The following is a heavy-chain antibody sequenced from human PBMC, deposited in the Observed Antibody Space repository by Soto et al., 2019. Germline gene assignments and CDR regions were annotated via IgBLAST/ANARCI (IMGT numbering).Heavy chain of an antibody. V-gene: IGHV4-59*01. CDR3: AIVNRGAFDH. Sequence: QVQLQESGPGLVKPSQTLSLTCTVSGGSIHDYYWVWIRQPPGKGLEWIGSIFYTGSTDYNPSLKRRVTLSLATSKNQFSLNLSSVTAADTAVYYCAIVNRGAFDHWGQGALVTVSS. CDR2: IFYTGST. CDR1: GGSIHDYY. J-gene: IGHJ4*02.